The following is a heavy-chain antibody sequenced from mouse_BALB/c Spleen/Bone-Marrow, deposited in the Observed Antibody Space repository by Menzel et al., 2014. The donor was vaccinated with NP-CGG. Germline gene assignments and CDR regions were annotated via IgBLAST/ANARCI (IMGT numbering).Heavy chain of an antibody. CDR2: IDPSDSYT. Sequence: QVQLQQSGAELVKPGASVKMSCKASGYTFTSYWMHWVKQRPGQGLEWIGVIDPSDSYTNYNQKFKDKATVTVDKSTSTAYMQLSSPTSEDSAVYYCTRSGTLGAMDYWGQGTSVTVSS. V-gene: IGHV1-69*02. CDR1: GYTFTSYW. CDR3: TRSGTLGAMDY. D-gene: IGHD4-1*01. J-gene: IGHJ4*01.